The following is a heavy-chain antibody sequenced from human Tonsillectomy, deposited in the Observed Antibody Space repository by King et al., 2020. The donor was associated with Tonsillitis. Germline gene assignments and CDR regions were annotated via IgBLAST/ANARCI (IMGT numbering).Heavy chain of an antibody. CDR2: ISGSGGST. Sequence: VQLVQSGGGLVQPGGSLRLSCAASGFTFSSYAMSWVRQAPGKGLEWVSAISGSGGSTYYADSVKGRFTISRDNSKNTLDLQMNSLRAEDTAVYYCASRGKYCSGGSCYWFIDYCGQGTLVTVSS. D-gene: IGHD2-15*01. CDR1: GFTFSSYA. V-gene: IGHV3-23*04. J-gene: IGHJ4*02. CDR3: ASRGKYCSGGSCYWFIDY.